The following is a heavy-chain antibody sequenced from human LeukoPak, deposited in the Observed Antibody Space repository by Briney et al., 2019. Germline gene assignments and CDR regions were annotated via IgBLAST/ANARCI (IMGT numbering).Heavy chain of an antibody. J-gene: IGHJ5*02. D-gene: IGHD3-10*01. CDR3: VKHSMVRGVIITSSVFDP. CDR1: GFTVSSNY. CDR2: ISISGGST. Sequence: PGGSLRLSCAASGFTVSSNYMTWVRQAPGKGLEWVSTISISGGSTYYADSVKGHFTISRDNSKNTLYLQMNSLRAEDTAVYYCVKHSMVRGVIITSSVFDPWGQGTLVTVSS. V-gene: IGHV3-23*01.